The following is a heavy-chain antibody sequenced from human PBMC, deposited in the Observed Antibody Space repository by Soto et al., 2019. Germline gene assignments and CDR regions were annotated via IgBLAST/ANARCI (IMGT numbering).Heavy chain of an antibody. CDR2: ISYDGSNK. V-gene: IGHV3-30-3*01. Sequence: GGSLRLSCAASGFTFSSYAMHWVRQAPGKGLEWVAVISYDGSNKYYADSVKGRFTISRDNSKNTLYLQMNSLRAEDTAVYYCARDGSPVYYDFWSGYHNWFDPWGQGTLVTVSS. CDR1: GFTFSSYA. CDR3: ARDGSPVYYDFWSGYHNWFDP. J-gene: IGHJ5*02. D-gene: IGHD3-3*01.